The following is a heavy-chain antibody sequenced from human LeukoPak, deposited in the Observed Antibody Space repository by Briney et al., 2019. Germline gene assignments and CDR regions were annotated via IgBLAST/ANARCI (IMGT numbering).Heavy chain of an antibody. CDR2: MNHHSGNT. D-gene: IGHD3-16*01. J-gene: IGHJ5*02. Sequence: GASVKVSCKASGYTFTFFDIIWLRQATGQGLEWMGRMNHHSGNTDYAQKFQGRVTMTRDTSIATAYMELSSPRSEDTAVYYCVRWYDYGEKRLDPWGQGTLVTVSS. V-gene: IGHV1-8*01. CDR3: VRWYDYGEKRLDP. CDR1: GYTFTFFD.